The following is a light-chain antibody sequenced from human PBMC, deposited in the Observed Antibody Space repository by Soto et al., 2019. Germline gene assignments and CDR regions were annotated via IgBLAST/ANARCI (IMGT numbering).Light chain of an antibody. V-gene: IGLV2-14*01. CDR1: SSDVGNYKY. Sequence: QSVLTQPASVSGSPGQSITISCTGTSSDVGNYKYVSWYQQHPGKAPKLMIYEVSNRPSGVSNRFSGSKSGNTASLTISGLQAEDETDYYCGAWDGRLKFSGFGTGPKVTVL. J-gene: IGLJ1*01. CDR3: GAWDGRLKFSG. CDR2: EVS.